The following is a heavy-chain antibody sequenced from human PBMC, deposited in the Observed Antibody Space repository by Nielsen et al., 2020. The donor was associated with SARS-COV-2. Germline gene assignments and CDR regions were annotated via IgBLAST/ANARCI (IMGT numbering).Heavy chain of an antibody. Sequence: SVKVSCKASGYTFTSYGISWVRQAPGQGLEWMGWISAYNGNTNYAQKLQGRVTMTTDTSTSTAYMELRSLRSDDTAVYYCASRNYYDSSGYALGYWGQGTLVTVSS. CDR3: ASRNYYDSSGYALGY. J-gene: IGHJ4*02. D-gene: IGHD3-22*01. CDR1: GYTFTSYG. V-gene: IGHV1-18*01. CDR2: ISAYNGNT.